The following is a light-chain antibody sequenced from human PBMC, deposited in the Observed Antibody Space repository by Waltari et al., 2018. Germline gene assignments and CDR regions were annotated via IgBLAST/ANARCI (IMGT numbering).Light chain of an antibody. CDR2: EVT. Sequence: QSALTQPASVSGSPGQSITISCAGSRSDVGTYDLVSWYQQHPGKAPNFIIYEVTKRPSGVPDRFYGSKSGNTASLTISSLQAADEADYYCCSCAGVTPYVLFGGGTKVTVL. V-gene: IGLV2-23*02. CDR1: RSDVGTYDL. CDR3: CSCAGVTPYVL. J-gene: IGLJ2*01.